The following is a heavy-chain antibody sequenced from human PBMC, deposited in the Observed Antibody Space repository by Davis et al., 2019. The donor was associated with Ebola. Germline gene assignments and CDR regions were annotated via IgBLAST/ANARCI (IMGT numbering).Heavy chain of an antibody. D-gene: IGHD1-26*01. J-gene: IGHJ4*02. V-gene: IGHV3-43*02. CDR2: INGDRGRI. CDR1: AFTFGDYT. Sequence: GESLKISCATSAFTFGDYTMHWVRQAPGKGLEWVSFINGDRGRIDYADSVKGRFTISGDNSKNSLYLQMNSLTTEDTALYYCAKAKFSGSALIGHWGQGTLVTVSS. CDR3: AKAKFSGSALIGH.